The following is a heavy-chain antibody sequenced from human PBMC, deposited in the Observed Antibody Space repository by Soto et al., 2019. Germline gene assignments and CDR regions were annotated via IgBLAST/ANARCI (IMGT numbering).Heavy chain of an antibody. V-gene: IGHV4-4*02. Sequence: SETLSLTCTLSGGSVRAPDWWNWVRQSPGKGLEWIAEVHISGHSNYNPSLRSRVSVSIDSSKNQFYLNLNSVTAADTAIYYCARVRQGCSANNCYFDPWGQGTQVTVSS. CDR1: GGSVRAPDW. J-gene: IGHJ5*01. CDR2: VHISGHS. CDR3: ARVRQGCSANNCYFDP. D-gene: IGHD1-1*01.